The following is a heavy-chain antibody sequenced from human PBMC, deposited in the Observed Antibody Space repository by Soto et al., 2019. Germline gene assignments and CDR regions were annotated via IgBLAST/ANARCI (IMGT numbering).Heavy chain of an antibody. CDR2: SINDRGGIT. Sequence: PGGSLRLSCAASGFTLSSYAMTWVRQAPGKGLEWVSVSINDRGGITHYKNSVKGRFTISRDNSKNTLYLQMNSLRAEDTAIYYCAKEGRGRSFDFDYWGQGTLVTVSS. J-gene: IGHJ4*02. CDR1: GFTLSSYA. CDR3: AKEGRGRSFDFDY. V-gene: IGHV3-23*01. D-gene: IGHD6-19*01.